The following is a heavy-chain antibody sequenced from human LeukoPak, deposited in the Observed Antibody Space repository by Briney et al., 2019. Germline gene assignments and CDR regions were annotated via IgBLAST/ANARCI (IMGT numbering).Heavy chain of an antibody. V-gene: IGHV1-2*02. J-gene: IGHJ5*02. CDR3: GSNTHQRVSESAIAH. Sequence: GASVTVSCKASGYTFTAYYIHWVRQAPGQGLEWMGWINPISGGTNYAQNFQGRVTLTRDTSISTAYMELSGLRSDDTAVYYCGSNTHQRVSESAIAHWGQGSLVSVSS. CDR2: INPISGGT. CDR1: GYTFTAYY. D-gene: IGHD1/OR15-1a*01.